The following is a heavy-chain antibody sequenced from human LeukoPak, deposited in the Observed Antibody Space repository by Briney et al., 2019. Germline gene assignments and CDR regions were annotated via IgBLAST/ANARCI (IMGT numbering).Heavy chain of an antibody. CDR2: IYYSGST. V-gene: IGHV4-39*02. Sequence: PSETLSLTCTVSGGSISSSSYYWGWIRQPPGKGLEWIGSIYYSGSTYYNPSLKSRVTISVDTSKNQFSLKLSSVTAADTAVYYCARDTSEEYQLLYNWFDPWGQGTLVTVSP. CDR1: GGSISSSSYY. CDR3: ARDTSEEYQLLYNWFDP. D-gene: IGHD2-2*02. J-gene: IGHJ5*02.